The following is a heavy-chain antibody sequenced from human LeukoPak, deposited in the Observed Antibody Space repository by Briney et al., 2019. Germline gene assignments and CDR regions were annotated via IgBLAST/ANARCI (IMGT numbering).Heavy chain of an antibody. CDR3: ATIPVAPRLYYFVY. D-gene: IGHD2-2*02. CDR2: FDPEDGET. Sequence: ASVNVSCTVSGYTLTELSMHWVRQAPGKGLEGMGGFDPEDGETIYAQKFQGRVTMTEDTSTDTAYMELSSLRSEDTAVYYCATIPVAPRLYYFVYWGQGTLVTVSS. J-gene: IGHJ4*02. CDR1: GYTLTELS. V-gene: IGHV1-24*01.